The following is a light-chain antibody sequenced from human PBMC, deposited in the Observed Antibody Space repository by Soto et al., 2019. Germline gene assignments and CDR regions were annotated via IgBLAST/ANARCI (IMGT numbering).Light chain of an antibody. Sequence: QSALTQPASVCGSPGQTITISCTGTSSDVGRYNTVSWYQHHPGKAPKLIIYEVTHRPAGIYDRFSASKSGNTASLTISGLQAEDEADYYCNSLRVNHLYVFGSGTKVTVL. CDR3: NSLRVNHLYV. J-gene: IGLJ1*01. CDR2: EVT. V-gene: IGLV2-14*01. CDR1: SSDVGRYNT.